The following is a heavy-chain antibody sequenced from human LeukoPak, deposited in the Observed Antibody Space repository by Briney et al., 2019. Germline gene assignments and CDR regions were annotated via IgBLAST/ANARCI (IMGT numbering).Heavy chain of an antibody. V-gene: IGHV4-39*01. CDR1: GGSISSSSYY. CDR3: ARHDRRRYSTMILVN. D-gene: IGHD3-22*01. Sequence: PSETLSLTCIVSGGSISSSSYYWGWIRQPPGKGLEWIGEINHSGSTNYNPSLKSRVTISVDTSKNQFSLKLSSVTAADTAVYYCARHDRRRYSTMILVNWGQGTLVTVSS. J-gene: IGHJ4*02. CDR2: INHSGST.